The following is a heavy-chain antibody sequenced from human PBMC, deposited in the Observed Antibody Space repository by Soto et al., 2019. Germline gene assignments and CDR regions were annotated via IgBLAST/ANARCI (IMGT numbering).Heavy chain of an antibody. Sequence: GASVKVSCKASGGTFSSYAISWVRQAPGQGLEWMGGIIPIFGTANYAQKFQGRVTITADESTSTAYMELSSLRSEDTAVYCCARHTSLPRLRGFDPWGQGTLVTVSS. CDR1: GGTFSSYA. D-gene: IGHD2-2*02. CDR2: IIPIFGTA. V-gene: IGHV1-69*13. CDR3: ARHTSLPRLRGFDP. J-gene: IGHJ5*02.